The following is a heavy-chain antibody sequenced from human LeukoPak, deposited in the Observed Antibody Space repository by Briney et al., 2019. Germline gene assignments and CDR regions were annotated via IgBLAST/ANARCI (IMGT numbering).Heavy chain of an antibody. Sequence: ASETLSLTCTVSGGSISSYYCSWVRQAPGKEREWIAYIYYSGRTNYNPSLTSRVTMSIDTSKNYFSLNLCSVTAADTAVYYCASTSGSYVFDYWGQGILVIVSS. D-gene: IGHD1-26*01. CDR1: GGSISSYY. CDR3: ASTSGSYVFDY. CDR2: IYYSGRT. J-gene: IGHJ4*02. V-gene: IGHV4-59*01.